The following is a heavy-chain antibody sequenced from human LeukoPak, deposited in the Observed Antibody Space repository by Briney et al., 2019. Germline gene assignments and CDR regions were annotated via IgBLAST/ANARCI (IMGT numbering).Heavy chain of an antibody. V-gene: IGHV4-38-2*02. Sequence: PSETLSLTCTVSGYSISSGYYWGWIRQPPGKGLEWIGSIYHSGSTYYNPSLKSRVTISVDTSKNQFSLKLSSVTAADTAVYYCATDYSLSFYMDVWGKGTTVTVSS. CDR2: IYHSGST. D-gene: IGHD4-11*01. J-gene: IGHJ6*03. CDR1: GYSISSGYY. CDR3: ATDYSLSFYMDV.